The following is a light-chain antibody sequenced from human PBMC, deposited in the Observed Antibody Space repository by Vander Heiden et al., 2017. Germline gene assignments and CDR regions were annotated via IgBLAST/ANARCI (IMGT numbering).Light chain of an antibody. CDR1: NSNIGGFNL. CDR2: EVN. J-gene: IGLJ2*01. Sequence: HSALPQPASVSGYPGQSITISCTGTNSNIGGFNLVSWYQQYPGKAPKLIIYEVNKWPSGVSGRFSGSKSGNTASLTISSLQAEDEADYYCCSYAGSSTAVFGGGTKLTVL. V-gene: IGLV2-23*02. CDR3: CSYAGSSTAV.